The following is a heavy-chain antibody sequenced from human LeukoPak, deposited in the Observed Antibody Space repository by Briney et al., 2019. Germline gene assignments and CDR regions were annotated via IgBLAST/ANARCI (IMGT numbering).Heavy chain of an antibody. Sequence: SGGSLRLSCAASGFTFSSNAMSWVRQAPGKGLEWVSGISGSGSNTYYADSVKGRFTISRDSSKNTLYLQMNSLTAEDTAVYYCAKDRREYSSGWYLDYWGQGTLVTVSS. CDR3: AKDRREYSSGWYLDY. D-gene: IGHD6-19*01. CDR2: ISGSGSNT. CDR1: GFTFSSNA. V-gene: IGHV3-23*01. J-gene: IGHJ4*02.